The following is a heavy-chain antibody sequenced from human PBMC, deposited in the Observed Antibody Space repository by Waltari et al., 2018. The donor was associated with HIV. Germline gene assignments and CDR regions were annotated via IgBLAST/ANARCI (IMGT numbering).Heavy chain of an antibody. CDR1: GFTFSNYG. V-gene: IGHV3-23*01. CDR2: ISGSGGST. Sequence: EVQVLESGGALVQPGGSLRLSCAASGFTFSNYGMSWVRQAPGKGLEWVSTISGSGGSTYYADSVKGRFTVSRDNSKNTLYLHMNSLRAEDTAVYFCVKEYQYSHSWYSYYGMDVWGQGTTVTVSS. J-gene: IGHJ6*02. CDR3: VKEYQYSHSWYSYYGMDV. D-gene: IGHD6-13*01.